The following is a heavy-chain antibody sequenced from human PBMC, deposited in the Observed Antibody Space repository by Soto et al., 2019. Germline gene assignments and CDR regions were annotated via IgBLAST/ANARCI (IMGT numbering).Heavy chain of an antibody. J-gene: IGHJ4*02. V-gene: IGHV1-69*13. CDR3: ARDYYDSSGPGY. Sequence: RASVKVSCKASGGTFSSYAISWVRQAPGQGLEWMGGIIPIFGTANYAQKFQGRVTITADESTSPAYMELSSLRSEDTAVYYCARDYYDSSGPGYWGQGTLVTVSS. CDR1: GGTFSSYA. D-gene: IGHD3-22*01. CDR2: IIPIFGTA.